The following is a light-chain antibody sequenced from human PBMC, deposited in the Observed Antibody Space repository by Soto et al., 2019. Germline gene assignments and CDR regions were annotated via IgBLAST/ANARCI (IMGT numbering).Light chain of an antibody. CDR2: HVT. J-gene: IGLJ1*01. V-gene: IGLV2-14*03. CDR3: SSYTSSTVYI. CDR1: RNDVGGYSY. Sequence: QSALTQPASVSGSPGQSITISCTGTRNDVGGYSYVSWYQQHPGDAPKPMFYHVTNRPSGFFDRFSGSKSGNTASLTISGLQAEDEADYYCSSYTSSTVYIFGTGTKVTVL.